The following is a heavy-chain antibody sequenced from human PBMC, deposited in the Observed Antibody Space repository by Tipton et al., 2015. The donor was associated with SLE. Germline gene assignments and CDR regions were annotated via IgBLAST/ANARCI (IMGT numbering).Heavy chain of an antibody. CDR3: ARDRVRGVIHY. Sequence: TLSLTCTVSGGSISSYHWSWIRQPPGKGLEWIGYIYYSGSTNYNPSLKSRVTISVDTSKNQFSLKLSSVTAADTATYFCARDRVRGVIHYWGQGTLVTVSS. J-gene: IGHJ4*02. CDR1: GGSISSYH. D-gene: IGHD3-10*01. CDR2: IYYSGST. V-gene: IGHV4-59*01.